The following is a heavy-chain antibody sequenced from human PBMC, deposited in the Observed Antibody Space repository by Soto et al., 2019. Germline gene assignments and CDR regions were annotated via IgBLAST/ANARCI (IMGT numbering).Heavy chain of an antibody. Sequence: QVQLQESGPGLVKPSQTLSLTCTVSGGSISSGGYYWSWIRQHPGKGLAWIGYIYYSGNTYYNPSLKSRITISVDTSKNQFSLKLSSVTAADTAVYYCARVLWEYRSSSSVDPWGQGTLVTVSS. D-gene: IGHD6-6*01. V-gene: IGHV4-31*03. CDR3: ARVLWEYRSSSSVDP. J-gene: IGHJ5*02. CDR2: IYYSGNT. CDR1: GGSISSGGYY.